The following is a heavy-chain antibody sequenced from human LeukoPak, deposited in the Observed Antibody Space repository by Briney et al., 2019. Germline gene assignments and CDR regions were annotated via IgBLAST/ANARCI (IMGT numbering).Heavy chain of an antibody. D-gene: IGHD2-21*01. V-gene: IGHV3-53*01. CDR3: AREHGVNGMDV. CDR1: GFTVSSNY. Sequence: PGGSLRLSCAASGFTVSSNYMSWVRQAPGKGLEWVSVIYSGGSTYYADSVKGRFTISRDNAKNSLYLQMNSLRAEDTAVYYCAREHGVNGMDVWGQGTTVTVSS. CDR2: IYSGGST. J-gene: IGHJ6*02.